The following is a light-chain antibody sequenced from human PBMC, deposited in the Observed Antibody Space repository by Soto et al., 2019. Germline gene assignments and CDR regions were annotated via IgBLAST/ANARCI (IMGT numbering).Light chain of an antibody. CDR3: QQSFSSGDFT. CDR2: ASS. Sequence: DIQMTQAPSSLSASVGDRDFITCRASQSISSYLNWYQHKPGKAPKLLIYASSFLHDGVPSRFSGSGSGADFTLTISSLQPEDCGTYYCQQSFSSGDFTFSPGTRVDIK. J-gene: IGKJ3*01. V-gene: IGKV1-39*01. CDR1: QSISSY.